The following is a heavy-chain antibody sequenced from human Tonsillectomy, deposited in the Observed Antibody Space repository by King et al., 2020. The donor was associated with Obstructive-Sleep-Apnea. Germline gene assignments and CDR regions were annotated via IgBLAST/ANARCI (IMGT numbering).Heavy chain of an antibody. CDR1: GFTFSGYA. J-gene: IGHJ4*02. CDR2: ILYDGSMQ. D-gene: IGHD6-13*01. V-gene: IGHV3-30*04. CDR3: AKADDISWFLGYLDY. Sequence: QLVQSGGGVGQPGRSLRLSCAASGFTFSGYAMHWVRQAPGKWREWVAVILYDGSMQYTEDSVKGRFTVSRDNYTKILYLQMNSLRPEDSSVYYCAKADDISWFLGYLDYWGQGTLVTVSS.